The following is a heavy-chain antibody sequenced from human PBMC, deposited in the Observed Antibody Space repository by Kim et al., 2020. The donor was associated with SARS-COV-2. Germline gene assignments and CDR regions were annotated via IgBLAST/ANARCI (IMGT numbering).Heavy chain of an antibody. CDR2: IYHSGST. Sequence: SETLSLTCTVSGYSISSGYYWGWIRQPPGKGLEWIGSIYHSGSTYYNPSLKSRVTISVDTSKNQFSLKLSSVTAADTAVYYCARVNYEVWRDFDYWGQGT. D-gene: IGHD3-3*01. CDR3: ARVNYEVWRDFDY. J-gene: IGHJ4*02. V-gene: IGHV4-38-2*02. CDR1: GYSISSGYY.